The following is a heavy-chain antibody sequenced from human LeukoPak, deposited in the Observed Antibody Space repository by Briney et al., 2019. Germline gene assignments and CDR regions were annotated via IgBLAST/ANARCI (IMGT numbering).Heavy chain of an antibody. D-gene: IGHD6-19*01. CDR2: IYHSGST. J-gene: IGHJ4*02. CDR3: VTFPASYTSAWYD. Sequence: PSETLSLTCTVSGGSISSSSYYWGWIRQPPGKGLEWIGSIYHSGSTNYNPSLQSRVTISVDTSKNQFSLKLSSVTAADTAVYYCVTFPASYTSAWYDWGQGTLVTVSS. CDR1: GGSISSSSYY. V-gene: IGHV4-39*07.